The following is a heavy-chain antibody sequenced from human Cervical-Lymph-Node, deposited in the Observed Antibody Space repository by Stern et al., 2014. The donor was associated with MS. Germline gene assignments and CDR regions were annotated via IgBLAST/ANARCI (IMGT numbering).Heavy chain of an antibody. CDR3: ATTRWDLFTWNWFDP. V-gene: IGHV4-61*02. CDR1: GGSISSSGYY. J-gene: IGHJ5*02. CDR2: IPDSGGT. D-gene: IGHD1-26*01. Sequence: VQLVESDPGLVKPSQTLSLTCTVSGGSISSSGYYWSWIRQPADKGLEWIGCIPDSGGTFYNPSLKSRVTISMDPAQNPVSPNLPSVAAADTAVYYCATTRWDLFTWNWFDPWGQGTLVTVSS.